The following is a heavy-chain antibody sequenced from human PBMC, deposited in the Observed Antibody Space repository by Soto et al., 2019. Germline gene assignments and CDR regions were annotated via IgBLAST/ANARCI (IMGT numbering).Heavy chain of an antibody. CDR2: IWSNGINK. J-gene: IGHJ4*02. CDR1: EFTFRSYG. CDR3: AREGAAEGFDY. Sequence: QVQLVESGGGVVQPGRSLRLSCTASEFTFRSYGMHWVRQAPGKGLEWVALIWSNGINKYYADSVKGRFTISRDNSKNKLYLQLNSLRVDDSAVYYCAREGAAEGFDYWGQGTRVTVSS. V-gene: IGHV3-33*01. D-gene: IGHD6-13*01.